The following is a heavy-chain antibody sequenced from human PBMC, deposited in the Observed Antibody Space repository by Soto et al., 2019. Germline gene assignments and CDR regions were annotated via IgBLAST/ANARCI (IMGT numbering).Heavy chain of an antibody. CDR2: INAGNGNT. CDR3: ARGSEPAYSSWYVNGDY. J-gene: IGHJ4*02. D-gene: IGHD6-13*01. CDR1: GYTFTSYA. V-gene: IGHV1-3*01. Sequence: ASVKVSCKASGYTFTSYAIHWVRQAPGQRPEWMGWINAGNGNTKYSQKFQGRVTITRDTSASTAYMEVSGLRFGDTAVYYCARGSEPAYSSWYVNGDYWGQGTLVTVSS.